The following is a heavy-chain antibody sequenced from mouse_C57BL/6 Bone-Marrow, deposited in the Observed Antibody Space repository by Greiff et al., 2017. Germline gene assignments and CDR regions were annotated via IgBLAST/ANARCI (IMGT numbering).Heavy chain of an antibody. CDR2: IRNKANGYTT. CDR1: GFTFTDYY. V-gene: IGHV7-3*01. Sequence: EVQVVESGGGLVQPGGSLSLSCAASGFTFTDYYMSWVRQPPGKALEWLGFIRNKANGYTTEYSASVKGRFTISRDNSQSILYLQMNALRAEDSATYYCASYYDYFDYWGQGTTLTVSS. CDR3: ASYYDYFDY. J-gene: IGHJ2*01.